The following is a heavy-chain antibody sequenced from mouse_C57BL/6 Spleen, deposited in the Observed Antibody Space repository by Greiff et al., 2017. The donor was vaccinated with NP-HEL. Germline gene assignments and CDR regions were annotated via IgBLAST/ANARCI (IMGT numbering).Heavy chain of an antibody. CDR2: IYPGDGDT. J-gene: IGHJ3*01. D-gene: IGHD2-4*01. V-gene: IGHV1-82*01. Sequence: QVQLQQSGPELVKPGASVKISCKASGYAFSSSWMNWVKQRPGQGLEWIGRIYPGDGDTNYNGKFKGKATLTADKSSSTAYMQLSSLTSEDSAVYFCAVYDSAWLAYWGQGTLVTVSA. CDR1: GYAFSSSW. CDR3: AVYDSAWLAY.